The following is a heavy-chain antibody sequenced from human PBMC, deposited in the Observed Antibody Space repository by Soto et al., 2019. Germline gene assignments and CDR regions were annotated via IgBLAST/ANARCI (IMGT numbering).Heavy chain of an antibody. J-gene: IGHJ4*02. CDR2: ISYDGSNK. Sequence: QVQLVESGGGVVQPGRSLRLSCAASGFTFSSYGMHWVRQAPGKGLEWVAVISYDGSNKYYADSVKGRFTISRDNSKNTLYLQMNSLRAEDRAGYYCAKGDDSRGVFDYWGQGTLVTVSS. CDR1: GFTFSSYG. D-gene: IGHD3-22*01. V-gene: IGHV3-30*18. CDR3: AKGDDSRGVFDY.